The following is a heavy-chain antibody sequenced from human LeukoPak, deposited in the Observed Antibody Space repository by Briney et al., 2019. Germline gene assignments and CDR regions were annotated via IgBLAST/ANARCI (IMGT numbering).Heavy chain of an antibody. Sequence: GGSLRLSCAASGFTFSSYAMSWVRQAPGKGLEWVSAISGSGGSTYYADSVKGRFTISRDNSKNTLYLQMNSLRAEDTAVYYCAKSPLQGNGVWQPVFDYWGQGTLVTVSS. CDR2: ISGSGGST. CDR3: AKSPLQGNGVWQPVFDY. V-gene: IGHV3-23*01. J-gene: IGHJ4*02. D-gene: IGHD2-8*01. CDR1: GFTFSSYA.